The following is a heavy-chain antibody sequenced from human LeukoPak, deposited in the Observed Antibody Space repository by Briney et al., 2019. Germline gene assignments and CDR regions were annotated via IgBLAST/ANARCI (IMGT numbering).Heavy chain of an antibody. CDR3: AKDPFPVPAAITIDY. Sequence: GGSLRLSCAASGFTFSSYAMSWVRQAPGKGLEWVSAISGSGGSTYYADSVKGRFTISRDNSKNTLYLQMNSLRAEDTAVYYCAKDPFPVPAAITIDYWGQGTLVTVSS. CDR1: GFTFSSYA. D-gene: IGHD2-2*01. J-gene: IGHJ4*02. V-gene: IGHV3-23*01. CDR2: ISGSGGST.